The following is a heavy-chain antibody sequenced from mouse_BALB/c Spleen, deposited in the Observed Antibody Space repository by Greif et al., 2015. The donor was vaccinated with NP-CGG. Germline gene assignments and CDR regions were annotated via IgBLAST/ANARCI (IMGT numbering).Heavy chain of an antibody. D-gene: IGHD1-1*01. J-gene: IGHJ1*01. CDR2: IDPANGNT. Sequence: VQLKESGAELVKPGASVKLSCTASGFNIKDTYMHWVKQRPEQGLEWIGRIDPANGNTKYDPKFQGKATITADTSSNTAYLQLSSLTSEDTAVYYCARSGYDGSSYWYFDVWGAGTTVTVSS. CDR3: ARSGYDGSSYWYFDV. CDR1: GFNIKDTY. V-gene: IGHV14-3*02.